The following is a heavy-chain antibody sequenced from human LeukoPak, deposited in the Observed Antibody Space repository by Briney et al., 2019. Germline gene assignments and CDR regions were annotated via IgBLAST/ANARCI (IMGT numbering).Heavy chain of an antibody. J-gene: IGHJ2*01. CDR3: ARLLYSIGDWYFDL. CDR2: IYYSGST. Sequence: PSETLSLTCTVSGGSISSGDYYWSWIRQPPGKGLELIGYIYYSGSTYYNPSLKSRVTISVDTSKNQFSLKLSSVTAADTAVYYCARLLYSIGDWYFDLWGRGTLVTVSS. V-gene: IGHV4-30-4*01. CDR1: GGSISSGDYY. D-gene: IGHD6-25*01.